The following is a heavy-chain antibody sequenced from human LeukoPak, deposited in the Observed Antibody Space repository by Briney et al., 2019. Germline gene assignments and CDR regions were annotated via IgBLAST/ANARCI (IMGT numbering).Heavy chain of an antibody. V-gene: IGHV4-59*01. D-gene: IGHD2/OR15-2a*01. CDR1: GGSFSGYY. Sequence: PSETLSLTCAVYGGSFSGYYWSWIRQPPGKGLEWIGHIYYSGSTNYNPSLKSRVTISVDTSKNQFSLKLSSVTAADTAVYYCARDPIASYWGQGTLVTVSP. CDR2: IYYSGST. J-gene: IGHJ4*02. CDR3: ARDPIASY.